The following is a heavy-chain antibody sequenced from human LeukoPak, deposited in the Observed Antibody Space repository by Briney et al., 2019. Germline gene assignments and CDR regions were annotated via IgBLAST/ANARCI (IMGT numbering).Heavy chain of an antibody. J-gene: IGHJ4*02. D-gene: IGHD5-24*01. CDR2: IYYSGNT. Sequence: SETLSLTCTVSGGSISSGDYYWSWIRQPPGKGLEWIGFIYYSGNTNYNPSLRSRVTMSLDTSKNQFSLKLSSVTAADPAVSSWATGGDAYKTGQGGQGTQVTVSS. CDR1: GGSISSGDYY. CDR3: ATGGDAYKTGQ. V-gene: IGHV4-61*08.